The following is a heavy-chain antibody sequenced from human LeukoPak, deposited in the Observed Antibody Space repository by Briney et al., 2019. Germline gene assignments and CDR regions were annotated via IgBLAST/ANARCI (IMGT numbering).Heavy chain of an antibody. CDR3: ARGYGDYRFDN. V-gene: IGHV4-39*01. D-gene: IGHD4-17*01. J-gene: IGHJ4*02. CDR2: IYYGGST. CDR1: GGSVSSRSYH. Sequence: PSETLSLTCTVSGGSVSSRSYHCGWIRQSLGKGLEWIGNIYYGGSTYYNPSLKSRVTTSVDTSKNQFSLRLSSVIAADTAVYYCARGYGDYRFDNWGQGTLVTVSS.